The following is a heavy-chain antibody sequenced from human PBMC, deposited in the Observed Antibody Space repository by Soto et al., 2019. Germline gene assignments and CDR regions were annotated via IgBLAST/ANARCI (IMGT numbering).Heavy chain of an antibody. D-gene: IGHD3-22*01. CDR3: ATGVSADYYDSSGYYFDY. CDR1: GYTFTSYG. Sequence: ASVKVSCKASGYTFTSYGISWVRQAPGQGLEWMGWISAYNGNTNYAQKLQGRVTMTADTSTDTAYMELSSLRSEDTAVYYCATGVSADYYDSSGYYFDYWGQGTLVTVSS. CDR2: ISAYNGNT. J-gene: IGHJ4*02. V-gene: IGHV1-18*01.